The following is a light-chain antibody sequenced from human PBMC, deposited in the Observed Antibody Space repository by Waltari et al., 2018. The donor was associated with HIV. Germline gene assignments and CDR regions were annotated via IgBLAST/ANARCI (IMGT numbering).Light chain of an antibody. Sequence: QSVLTQPPSVSGAPGQSVTISCTGTSSTIETPYDFPWYQQLPGAAPKLLVYGNNNRPSGVPARFSGSKSGTSASLAIAGLQSEDEAFYYCQSYDSSLTAVIFGGGTKLTVL. CDR3: QSYDSSLTAVI. V-gene: IGLV1-40*01. CDR1: SSTIETPYD. CDR2: GNN. J-gene: IGLJ2*01.